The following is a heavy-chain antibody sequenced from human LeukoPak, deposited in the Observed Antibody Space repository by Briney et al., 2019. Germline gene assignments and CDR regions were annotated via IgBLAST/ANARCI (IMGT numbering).Heavy chain of an antibody. J-gene: IGHJ6*02. Sequence: GGSLRLSCAASGFAFRDYYMSWIRQTPGKGLEWVSFINGGGTTTYYADSVKGRFTISRDNAKKSVYLEMNSLRAEDTGVYYCARDGYYGMDVWGQGTTVTVSS. CDR3: ARDGYYGMDV. CDR2: INGGGTTT. CDR1: GFAFRDYY. V-gene: IGHV3-11*04.